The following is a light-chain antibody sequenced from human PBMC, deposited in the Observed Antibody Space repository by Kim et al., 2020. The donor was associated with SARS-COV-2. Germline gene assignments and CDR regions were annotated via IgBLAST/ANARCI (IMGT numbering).Light chain of an antibody. J-gene: IGLJ1*01. CDR3: QVGDSSSDNYV. CDR1: NIGSKS. V-gene: IGLV3-21*04. Sequence: SYELTQPPSVSVAPGKTARITCGGNNIGSKSVHWYQQKPGQAPVLVIYYDSDRPSGIPERFSGSNSGNTATLTISRVEAGDEADYYCQVGDSSSDNYVFG. CDR2: YDS.